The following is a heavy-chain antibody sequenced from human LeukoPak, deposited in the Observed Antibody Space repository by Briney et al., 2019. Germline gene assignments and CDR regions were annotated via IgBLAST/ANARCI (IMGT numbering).Heavy chain of an antibody. CDR1: GFAFSSYA. CDR2: TTFSGGTT. J-gene: IGHJ4*02. Sequence: GGSLRLSCAASGFAFSSYAMSWVRQAPGKGLEWVSSTTFSGGTTYYADSVKGRFTISRDNSKNTLYLQMNSLRAEDTAIYYCAKDHTYLDYWGQGTLVTVSS. V-gene: IGHV3-23*01. CDR3: AKDHTYLDY.